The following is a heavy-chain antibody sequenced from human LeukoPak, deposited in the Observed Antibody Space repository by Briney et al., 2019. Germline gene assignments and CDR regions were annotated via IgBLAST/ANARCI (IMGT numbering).Heavy chain of an antibody. CDR3: TRTHGSGSYYKTNKYYYYYMDV. J-gene: IGHJ6*03. D-gene: IGHD3-10*01. V-gene: IGHV3-73*01. CDR2: IRSKANSYAT. CDR1: GFTFSGSA. Sequence: GGSLRLSCAASGFTFSGSAMHWVRQASGKGLEWVGRIRSKANSYATAYAASVKGRFTISRDDSKNTAYLQMNSLKTEDTAVYYCTRTHGSGSYYKTNKYYYYYMDVWGKGTTVTISS.